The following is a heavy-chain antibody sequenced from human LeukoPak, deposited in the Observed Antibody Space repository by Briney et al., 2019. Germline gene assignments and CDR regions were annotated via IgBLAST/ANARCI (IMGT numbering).Heavy chain of an antibody. V-gene: IGHV3-53*05. CDR2: IYSGGST. J-gene: IGHJ5*02. Sequence: AGGSLRLSCAASGFTFDDYAMHWVRQAPGKGLEWVSVIYSGGSTYYADSVKGRFTISRDKSKNTVYLQMNSLRFEDTAMYYCARNWFDPWGQGTLVTVSS. CDR1: GFTFDDYA. CDR3: ARNWFDP.